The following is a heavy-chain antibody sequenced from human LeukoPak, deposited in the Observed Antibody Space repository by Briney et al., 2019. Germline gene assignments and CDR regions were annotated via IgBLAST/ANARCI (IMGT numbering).Heavy chain of an antibody. CDR2: ISYDGSNK. D-gene: IGHD4-17*01. Sequence: PGGSLRLSCAASGFTFSSYAMSWVRQAPGKGLEWVAVISYDGSNKYYADSVKGRFTISRDNSKNTLYLQMNSLRAEDTAVYYCAKDRFYGDYPGAYGMDVWGQGTTVTVSS. J-gene: IGHJ6*02. CDR1: GFTFSSYA. V-gene: IGHV3-30-3*01. CDR3: AKDRFYGDYPGAYGMDV.